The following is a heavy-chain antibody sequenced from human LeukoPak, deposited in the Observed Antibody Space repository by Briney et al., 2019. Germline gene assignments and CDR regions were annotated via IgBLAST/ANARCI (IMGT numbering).Heavy chain of an antibody. V-gene: IGHV3-23*01. J-gene: IGHJ3*02. D-gene: IGHD2-21*02. Sequence: GGSLRLSCAASGFTFSSYAMSWVRQAPGKGLEWVSAISGSGGSTYYADSVKGRFTISRDNSKNTLYLQMNSLRAEDTAVYYCAKGDPAYCGGDCYPPRRAFDIWGQGTMVTVSS. CDR2: ISGSGGST. CDR1: GFTFSSYA. CDR3: AKGDPAYCGGDCYPPRRAFDI.